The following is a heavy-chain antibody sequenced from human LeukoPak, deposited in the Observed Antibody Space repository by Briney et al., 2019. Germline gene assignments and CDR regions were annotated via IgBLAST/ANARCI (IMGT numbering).Heavy chain of an antibody. CDR2: INPNSGGT. V-gene: IGHV1-2*02. J-gene: IGHJ3*02. D-gene: IGHD2-15*01. CDR1: GYTFTGYY. CDR3: AREGRYCSGGSCYSGGLDALDI. Sequence: ASVKVSCKASGYTFTGYYMHWVRQAPGQGLEWMGWINPNSGGTNYAQKFQGRVTMTRDTSISTAYMELSRLRSDDTAVYYCAREGRYCSGGSCYSGGLDALDIWGQGTMVTVSS.